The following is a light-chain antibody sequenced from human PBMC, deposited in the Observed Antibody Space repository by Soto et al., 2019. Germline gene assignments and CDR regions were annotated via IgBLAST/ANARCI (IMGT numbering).Light chain of an antibody. V-gene: IGKV3-20*01. CDR2: GAS. Sequence: EIVLTQSPGTLSLSPGERATLSCRASQSVSSSYLAWYQQKPDQAPRQLIYGASSRATGIPDRFSGSGSGTDFTLTITRLESEDFAVYYCQHYRTSFGGGTMVEIK. CDR3: QHYRTS. CDR1: QSVSSSY. J-gene: IGKJ4*01.